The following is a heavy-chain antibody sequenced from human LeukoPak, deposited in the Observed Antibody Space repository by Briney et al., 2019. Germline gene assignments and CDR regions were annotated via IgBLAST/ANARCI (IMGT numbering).Heavy chain of an antibody. Sequence: PGGSLRLSCAASGFTFSSYWMHWVRQAPGKGLVWASRINSDGSSTSYADSVKGRFTISRDNAKNTLYLQMNSLRAEDTALYYCARDHYYGGNSGGLRYSGQGTLVTVSS. CDR2: INSDGSST. J-gene: IGHJ4*02. CDR3: ARDHYYGGNSGGLRY. D-gene: IGHD4-23*01. CDR1: GFTFSSYW. V-gene: IGHV3-74*01.